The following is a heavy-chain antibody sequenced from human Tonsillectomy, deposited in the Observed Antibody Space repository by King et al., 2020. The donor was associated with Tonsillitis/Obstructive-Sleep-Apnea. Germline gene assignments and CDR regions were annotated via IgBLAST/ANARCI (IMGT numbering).Heavy chain of an antibody. V-gene: IGHV4-59*08. D-gene: IGHD2-21*01. Sequence: QLQESGPGLVKPSEPLSLTCTVSGAFISSYYWSWIRHPPGKGLEWIGYIYYSGSTNYNPSLKSRVTISIDTSKNQLSLKLSTVTAADTAVYYCAICGSYYYMDVWGKGTTVTVSS. CDR2: IYYSGST. J-gene: IGHJ6*03. CDR3: AICGSYYYMDV. CDR1: GAFISSYY.